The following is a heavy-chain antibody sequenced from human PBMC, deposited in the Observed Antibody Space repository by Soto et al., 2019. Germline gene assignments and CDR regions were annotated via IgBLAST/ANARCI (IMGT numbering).Heavy chain of an antibody. D-gene: IGHD3-22*01. CDR2: IWYDGSNK. CDR1: GYTFSSYG. CDR3: ARDNYYDSSGYDY. J-gene: IGHJ4*02. V-gene: IGHV3-33*01. Sequence: PRLSCAASGYTFSSYGMHWVRQAPGKGLEWVAVIWYDGSNKYYADSVKGRFTISRDNSKNTLYLQMNSLRDEDTAVYYCARDNYYDSSGYDYWGQGTLVTVSS.